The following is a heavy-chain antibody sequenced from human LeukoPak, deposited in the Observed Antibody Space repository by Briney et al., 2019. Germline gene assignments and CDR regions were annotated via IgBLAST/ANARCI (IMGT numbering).Heavy chain of an antibody. D-gene: IGHD1-14*01. CDR1: GFTFSNSW. V-gene: IGHV3-7*01. CDR3: AKVRTYFYHGLDV. Sequence: GGSLRLSRAASGFTFSNSWMSWVRQAPGKGLEWVANTKHDGSEKYYVDSVKGRITISRDNAKNSLYLQMNSLRVEDTAVYYCAKVRTYFYHGLDVWGQGTTVTVSS. J-gene: IGHJ6*02. CDR2: TKHDGSEK.